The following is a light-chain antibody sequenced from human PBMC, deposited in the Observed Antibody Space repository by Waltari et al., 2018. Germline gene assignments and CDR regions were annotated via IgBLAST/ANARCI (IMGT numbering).Light chain of an antibody. CDR1: SSDVGGYNH. J-gene: IGLJ3*02. V-gene: IGLV2-11*01. CDR2: DVT. Sequence: QSALTQPRSVSGSPGQSVTISCTGTSSDVGGYNHVSWYQQHPGKAPKLMIFDVTSRPSGVPDRFSGYKSGNTASLTISGLQAEDEADYYCCSYAGSIWVFGGGTRMTVL. CDR3: CSYAGSIWV.